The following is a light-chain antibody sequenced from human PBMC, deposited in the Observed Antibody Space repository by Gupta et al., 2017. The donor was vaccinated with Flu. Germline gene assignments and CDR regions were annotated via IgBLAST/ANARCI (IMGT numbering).Light chain of an antibody. CDR3: QKRSNWPPYT. Sequence: EIELTQSPATLSLSPGERATLSCRASQSVSTYLAWYQKKPGQAPRLLIYDASNRATGIPARFSGSGYGTDFTLTISSREPEDFAVYYCQKRSNWPPYTFGQGTRLEIK. CDR2: DAS. V-gene: IGKV3-11*01. J-gene: IGKJ2*01. CDR1: QSVSTY.